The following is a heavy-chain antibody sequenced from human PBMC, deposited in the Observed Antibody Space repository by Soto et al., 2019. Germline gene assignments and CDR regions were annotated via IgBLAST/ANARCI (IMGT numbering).Heavy chain of an antibody. J-gene: IGHJ4*02. CDR2: IYYSGST. Sequence: QVQLQESGPGLVKPSQTLSLTCTVSGGSISSGGYYWSWIRQHPGKGLEWIGYIYYSGSTYYNPSLKSRVTISVDTSKNQFSLKLSSVTAADTAVYYCAREDTAMVKGGHYFDYWGQGTLVTVSS. CDR3: AREDTAMVKGGHYFDY. V-gene: IGHV4-31*03. D-gene: IGHD5-18*01. CDR1: GGSISSGGYY.